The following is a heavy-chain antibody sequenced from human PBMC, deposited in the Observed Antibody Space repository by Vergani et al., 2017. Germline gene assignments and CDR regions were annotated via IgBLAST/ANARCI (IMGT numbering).Heavy chain of an antibody. CDR1: GGTFSSYA. Sequence: QVQLVQSGAEVKKPGSSVKVSCKASGGTFSSYAISWVRQAPGQGLEWMGGIIPIFGTANYAQKFQGRVTITADESTSTAYMELSSLRSEDTAVYYCARDYFPTLYSSGWYGPRGRFDPWGQGTLVTVSS. J-gene: IGHJ5*02. CDR2: IIPIFGTA. V-gene: IGHV1-69*01. D-gene: IGHD6-19*01. CDR3: ARDYFPTLYSSGWYGPRGRFDP.